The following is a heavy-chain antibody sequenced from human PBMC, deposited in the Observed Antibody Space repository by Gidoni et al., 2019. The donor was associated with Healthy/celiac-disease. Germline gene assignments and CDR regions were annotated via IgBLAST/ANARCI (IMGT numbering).Heavy chain of an antibody. CDR3: ARDEARYYYGMDV. CDR1: GFTFSSYS. Sequence: EVQLVESGGGLVKPGGSLRLSCAASGFTFSSYSMNWVRQAPGKGLEWVSSISSSSSYIYYADSVKGRFTISRDNAKNSLYLQMNSLRAEDTAVYYCARDEARYYYGMDVWGQGTTVTVSS. CDR2: ISSSSSYI. V-gene: IGHV3-21*01. J-gene: IGHJ6*02.